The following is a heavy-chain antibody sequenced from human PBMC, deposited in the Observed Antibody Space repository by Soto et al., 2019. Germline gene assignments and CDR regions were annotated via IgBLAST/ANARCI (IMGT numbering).Heavy chain of an antibody. CDR1: GFTFSGSA. CDR2: IRSKANSYAT. CDR3: TSLYGDYTVDY. V-gene: IGHV3-73*02. J-gene: IGHJ4*02. Sequence: EVQLVESGGGLVQPGGSLKLSCAASGFTFSGSAMHWVRQASGKGLEWVGRIRSKANSYATAYAASVKGRFTISRDDSKNTAYLQMNSLKTEDTAVYYCTSLYGDYTVDYWCQGTLVTVSS. D-gene: IGHD4-17*01.